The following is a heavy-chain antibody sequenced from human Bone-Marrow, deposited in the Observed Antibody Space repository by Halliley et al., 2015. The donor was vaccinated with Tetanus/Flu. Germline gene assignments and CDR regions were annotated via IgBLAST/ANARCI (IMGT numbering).Heavy chain of an antibody. Sequence: LRLSCTVSGGSVSNGSYYWTWIRQAPGKGLEWTGCIFTSGTTNYHPSLKSRVTISIDTSKNQFSLKLSSVTAADTAVYYCARELEWLFIDFWGQGTLVAVSS. D-gene: IGHD3-3*01. J-gene: IGHJ4*02. CDR1: GGSVSNGSYY. CDR2: IFTSGTT. CDR3: ARELEWLFIDF. V-gene: IGHV4-61*01.